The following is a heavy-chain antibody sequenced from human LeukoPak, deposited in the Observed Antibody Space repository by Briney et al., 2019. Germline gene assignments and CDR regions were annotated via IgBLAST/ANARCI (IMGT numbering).Heavy chain of an antibody. V-gene: IGHV4-59*01. D-gene: IGHD2-15*01. CDR1: GGSINHYH. J-gene: IGHJ6*02. CDR2: IYYSGST. Sequence: SETLSLTCTVSGGSINHYHWNWIRQPPGKGLEWVGYIYYSGSTNYNPSLKSRVTISVDTSNNQFTLKLNSVTAADTAVYYCGRGPKAGGPHHDMDVWGRGTTVTVSS. CDR3: GRGPKAGGPHHDMDV.